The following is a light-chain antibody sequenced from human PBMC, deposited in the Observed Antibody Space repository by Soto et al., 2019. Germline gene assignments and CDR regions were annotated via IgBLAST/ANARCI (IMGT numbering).Light chain of an antibody. CDR1: SSNIGAGYD. CDR2: GNS. Sequence: QSVLRQPPSVSGAPGQRVTISCTGSSSNIGAGYDVYWYQQLPGTAPKLLIYGNSNRPSGVPDRFSGSKSGTSASLAITGLRAEDEADYYCQSYDSSLSGYVFGTGTKVTVL. V-gene: IGLV1-40*01. J-gene: IGLJ1*01. CDR3: QSYDSSLSGYV.